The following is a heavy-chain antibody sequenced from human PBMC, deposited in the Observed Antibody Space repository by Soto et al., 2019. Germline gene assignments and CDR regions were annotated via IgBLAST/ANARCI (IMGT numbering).Heavy chain of an antibody. CDR1: GYTFTGYY. CDR3: ARREQLVLGFDI. D-gene: IGHD6-6*01. CDR2: INPNSGGT. Sequence: ASVKVSCKASGYTFTGYYIHWVRQAPGQGLEWMGWINPNSGGTNFAQKFQGRVTVTRDTSISTAYMELTSLRSDDTAVYYCARREQLVLGFDIWGQGTMVTVSS. J-gene: IGHJ3*02. V-gene: IGHV1-2*02.